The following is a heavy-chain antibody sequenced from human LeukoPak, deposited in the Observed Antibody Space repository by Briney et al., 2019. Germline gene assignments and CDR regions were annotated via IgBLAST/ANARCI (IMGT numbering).Heavy chain of an antibody. CDR3: ARAREAYSGYAGYFTSLYYFDY. Sequence: PSEALSLTCTVSGGSISSGDYYWSWIRQPPGKGLEWIGYIYYSGSTYYNPSLKSRVAISVDTSKNQFSLKLSSVTAADTAVYYCARAREAYSGYAGYFTSLYYFDYWGQGTLVTVSS. J-gene: IGHJ4*02. D-gene: IGHD5-12*01. V-gene: IGHV4-61*08. CDR1: GGSISSGDYY. CDR2: IYYSGST.